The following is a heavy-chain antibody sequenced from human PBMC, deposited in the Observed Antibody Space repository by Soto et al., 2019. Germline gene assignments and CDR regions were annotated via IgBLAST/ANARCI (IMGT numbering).Heavy chain of an antibody. J-gene: IGHJ4*02. CDR2: IDPSDSQT. Sequence: PGESLKISCKGSGYSCAVYCITWVRQKPGKGLEWMGRIDPSDSQTYYSPSFRGHVTISVTKSITTVFLQWSSLRASDTAMYYCARQIYDSDTGPNFQYYFDSWGQGTPVTVSS. V-gene: IGHV5-10-1*01. D-gene: IGHD3-22*01. CDR3: ARQIYDSDTGPNFQYYFDS. CDR1: GYSCAVYC.